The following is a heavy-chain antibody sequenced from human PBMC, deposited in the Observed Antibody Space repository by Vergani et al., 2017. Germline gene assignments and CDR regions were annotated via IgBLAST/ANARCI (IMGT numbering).Heavy chain of an antibody. D-gene: IGHD5-12*01. Sequence: QVQLVESGGGVVQPGRSLRLSCAASGFSFSSFGFHWVRQAPGKGLEWVAFIHYDGSHEYYIDSVKGRFTISRDNSKNTLILQMNSLRAEDTAVYYCARELDWWSGYDSKPRWFDYWGQGTLVTVSS. CDR2: IHYDGSHE. V-gene: IGHV3-33*01. CDR3: ARELDWWSGYDSKPRWFDY. CDR1: GFSFSSFG. J-gene: IGHJ4*02.